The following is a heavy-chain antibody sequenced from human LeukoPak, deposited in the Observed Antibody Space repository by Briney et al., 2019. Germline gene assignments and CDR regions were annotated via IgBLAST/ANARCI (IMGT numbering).Heavy chain of an antibody. CDR3: AKDITMAPFSDDY. J-gene: IGHJ4*02. CDR2: ISYDGSNK. Sequence: GGSLRLSCAASGFTFSSYGMHWVRQAPGKGLEWVAVISYDGSNKYYADSVKGRSTISRDNSKNTLYLQMNSLRAEDTAVYYCAKDITMAPFSDDYWGQGTLVTVSS. CDR1: GFTFSSYG. V-gene: IGHV3-30*18. D-gene: IGHD3-10*01.